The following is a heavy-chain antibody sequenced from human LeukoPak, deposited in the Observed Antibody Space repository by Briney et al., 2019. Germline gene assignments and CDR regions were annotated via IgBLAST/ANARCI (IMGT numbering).Heavy chain of an antibody. Sequence: GSLRLSFAASGFTFSSYAMSWVRPAPGKGLEWVSAISGSGGSTYYADSVKGRFTISRDNSKNTLYLQMNSLRAEDTAVYYCAKDPSFMIVAVYFDYWGQGTLVTVSS. CDR1: GFTFSSYA. D-gene: IGHD3-22*01. CDR3: AKDPSFMIVAVYFDY. J-gene: IGHJ4*02. V-gene: IGHV3-23*01. CDR2: ISGSGGST.